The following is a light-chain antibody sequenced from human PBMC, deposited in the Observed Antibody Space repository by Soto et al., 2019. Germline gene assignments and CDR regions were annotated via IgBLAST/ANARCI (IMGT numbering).Light chain of an antibody. CDR2: EAS. CDR3: QNFDSAPLT. CDR1: QGIRHY. V-gene: IGKV1-27*01. Sequence: DIQMTQSPSSLSASVGDRVTITCRASQGIRHYLAWYQQKPGKVPKLLIYEASNLQSGVPSRFRGGGSGTEFTLTISRLQPEDVATYYCQNFDSAPLTFGQGTKVEIK. J-gene: IGKJ1*01.